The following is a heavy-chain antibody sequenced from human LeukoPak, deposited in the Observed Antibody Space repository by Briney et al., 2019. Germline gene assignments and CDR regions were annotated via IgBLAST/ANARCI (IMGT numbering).Heavy chain of an antibody. CDR3: ARDWKTNSFDY. CDR2: IRSNGDTA. J-gene: IGHJ4*02. V-gene: IGHV3-23*01. Sequence: GGSLRLSCAASGFTFSRIAMTWVRQAPGKGLEWVSTIRSNGDTAYNADSVRGRFAISRDNSKNALFLQMNSLRVEDTAIYYCARDWKTNSFDYWGQGTLVTVSS. D-gene: IGHD1-1*01. CDR1: GFTFSRIA.